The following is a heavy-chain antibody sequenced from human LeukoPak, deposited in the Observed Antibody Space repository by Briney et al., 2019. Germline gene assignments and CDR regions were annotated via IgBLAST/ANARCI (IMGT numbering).Heavy chain of an antibody. CDR3: ARVVAAHDAFDI. Sequence: SETLSLTCTVSGGSISSYYWSWIRQLPGKGLEWIGNIFDSGTTYYNPSLKSRITISVDTSKSQFSLKLSSVIAADTAVYYCARVVAAHDAFDIWGQGTMVTVSS. V-gene: IGHV4-59*06. CDR1: GGSISSYY. J-gene: IGHJ3*02. CDR2: IFDSGTT. D-gene: IGHD2-15*01.